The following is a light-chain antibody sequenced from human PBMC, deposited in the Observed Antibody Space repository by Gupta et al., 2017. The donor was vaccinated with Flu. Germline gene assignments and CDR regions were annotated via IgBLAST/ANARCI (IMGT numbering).Light chain of an antibody. Sequence: IVLLQSPATPSLSPGERATLSCRASQSVNSYLAWYQQRPGQAPRLLIYDASNRATGVPARFSGSGSGTGFTLTISSLEPEDFAIYDCQQYSNWPPATFGPGTKVDIK. J-gene: IGKJ3*01. V-gene: IGKV3-11*01. CDR1: QSVNSY. CDR2: DAS. CDR3: QQYSNWPPAT.